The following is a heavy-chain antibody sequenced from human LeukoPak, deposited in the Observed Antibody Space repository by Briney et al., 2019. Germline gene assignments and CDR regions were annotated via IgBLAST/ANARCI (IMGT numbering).Heavy chain of an antibody. J-gene: IGHJ1*01. CDR3: ARGPGHLPNDILTGQPGSRHFQH. Sequence: GGSLRLSCAASGFTFSSYSMNWVRQAPGKGLEWVSSISSSSSYIYYADSVKGRFTISRDNAKNSLYLQMNSLRAEDTAVYYCARGPGHLPNDILTGQPGSRHFQHWGQGTLVTVSS. D-gene: IGHD3-9*01. V-gene: IGHV3-21*01. CDR2: ISSSSSYI. CDR1: GFTFSSYS.